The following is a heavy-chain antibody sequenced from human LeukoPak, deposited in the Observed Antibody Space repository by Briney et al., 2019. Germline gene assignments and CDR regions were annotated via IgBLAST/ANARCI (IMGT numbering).Heavy chain of an antibody. CDR3: ARDRYYYDSSGYPPAD. Sequence: GGSLRLSCAASGFTFSSYSMNWVRQAPGKGLEWVSYISSSSSTIYYADSVKGRFTISRDNSKNTLYLQMNSLRAEDTAVYYCARDRYYYDSSGYPPADWGQGTLVTVSS. CDR1: GFTFSSYS. CDR2: ISSSSSTI. J-gene: IGHJ4*02. V-gene: IGHV3-48*01. D-gene: IGHD3-22*01.